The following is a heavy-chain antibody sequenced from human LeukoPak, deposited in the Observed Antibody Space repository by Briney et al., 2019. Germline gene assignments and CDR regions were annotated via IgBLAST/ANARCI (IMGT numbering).Heavy chain of an antibody. CDR3: ARGLHNGYSSSWYVYYYYGMDV. Sequence: GGSLGLSCAASGFTFSSYSMNWVRQAPGKGLEWVSYISSSSSTIYYADSVKGRFTISRDNAKNSLYLQMNSLRAEDTAVYYCARGLHNGYSSSWYVYYYYGMDVWGQGTTVTVSS. CDR1: GFTFSSYS. V-gene: IGHV3-48*04. CDR2: ISSSSSTI. J-gene: IGHJ6*02. D-gene: IGHD6-13*01.